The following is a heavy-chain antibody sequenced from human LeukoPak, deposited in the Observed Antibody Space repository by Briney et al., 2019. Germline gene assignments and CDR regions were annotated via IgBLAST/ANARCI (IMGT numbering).Heavy chain of an antibody. D-gene: IGHD3-10*01. J-gene: IGHJ4*02. CDR3: ARVGVVRGVLEI. V-gene: IGHV4-30-4*01. CDR1: GGSISTGDYY. Sequence: SETLSLTCTVSGGSISTGDYYWTWIRQPPGKGLEWISYIYYSGSTYYNPSLRSRVTISVDTSKNQFSLNLSSVTAADTAVYYCARVGVVRGVLEIWGQGALVTVSS. CDR2: IYYSGST.